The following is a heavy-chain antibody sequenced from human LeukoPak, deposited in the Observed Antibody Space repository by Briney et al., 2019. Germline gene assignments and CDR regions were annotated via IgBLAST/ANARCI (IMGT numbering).Heavy chain of an antibody. CDR2: INHSGST. V-gene: IGHV4-34*01. CDR1: GWFFSGCY. J-gene: IGHJ4*02. CDR3: ARGYSSSWRTIDY. Sequence: PSETLSLTCAVYGWFFSGCYWSWIRQPPGKGLEWIGEINHSGSTNYNPSLKSRVTISVDTSKNQFSLKLSSVTAADTAVYYCARGYSSSWRTIDYWGQGTLVTVSS. D-gene: IGHD6-13*01.